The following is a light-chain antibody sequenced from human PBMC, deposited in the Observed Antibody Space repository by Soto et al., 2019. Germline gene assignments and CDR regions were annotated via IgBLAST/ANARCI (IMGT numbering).Light chain of an antibody. Sequence: EIVLTQSPGTLSLSPGERATLSCRASQSVSSSYLAWYQQKPGQAPRLLIYGASSRATCIPDRFSGSGSRTYFTLTISRLEPEDFAVYYCQQYGSSATFGQGTKLEIK. CDR2: GAS. V-gene: IGKV3-20*01. CDR1: QSVSSSY. J-gene: IGKJ2*01. CDR3: QQYGSSAT.